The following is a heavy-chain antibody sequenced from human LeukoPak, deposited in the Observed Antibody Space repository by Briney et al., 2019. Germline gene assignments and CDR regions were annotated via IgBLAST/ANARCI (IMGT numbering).Heavy chain of an antibody. CDR3: ARGPADYYYYYMDV. Sequence: PSETLSLTCSVSGVSISEYYWTWFRQPAGKGLEWIGRIYITGSTNYNPSLKSRVTMSVDTSKNQLSLKLTSLTAADTAVYYCARGPADYYYYYMDVWGKGTTVTVSS. J-gene: IGHJ6*03. V-gene: IGHV4-4*07. CDR2: IYITGST. CDR1: GVSISEYY.